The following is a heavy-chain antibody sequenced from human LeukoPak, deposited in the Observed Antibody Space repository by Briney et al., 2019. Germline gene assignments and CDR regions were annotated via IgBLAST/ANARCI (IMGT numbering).Heavy chain of an antibody. CDR2: ISYDGSNK. CDR3: ARDLSIVVVPAAIDY. V-gene: IGHV3-30*03. J-gene: IGHJ4*02. Sequence: GGSLRLSCAASGFTFSSYSMNWVRQAPGKGLEWVAVISYDGSNKYYADSVKGRFTISRDNSKNTLYLQMNSLRAEDTAVYYCARDLSIVVVPAAIDYWGQGTLVTVSS. CDR1: GFTFSSYS. D-gene: IGHD2-2*01.